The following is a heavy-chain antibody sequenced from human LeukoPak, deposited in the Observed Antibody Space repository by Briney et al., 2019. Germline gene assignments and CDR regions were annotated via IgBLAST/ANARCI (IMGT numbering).Heavy chain of an antibody. Sequence: ASVSVSCTASGYTFTSYGISWVRQAPGQGLEWMGWISAYNGNTNYAQKLQGRVTMTTDTSTSTAYMELRSLRSDDTAVYYCARDPGSSGWYVWFDPWGQGTLVTVSS. CDR1: GYTFTSYG. J-gene: IGHJ5*02. CDR2: ISAYNGNT. CDR3: ARDPGSSGWYVWFDP. V-gene: IGHV1-18*01. D-gene: IGHD6-19*01.